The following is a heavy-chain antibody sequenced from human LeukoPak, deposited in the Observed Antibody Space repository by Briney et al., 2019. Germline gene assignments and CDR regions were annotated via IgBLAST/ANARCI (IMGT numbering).Heavy chain of an antibody. Sequence: GLSRHISCPVSGYTFSIYWIAWVRQMPGQGREWMGFIYAVVFDTRYSPSFRGQVTISADKSISTAYLQWSSLKASDTAMYYCARLAYCSNDVCYSNYYYSMDVWGKGTTVTVSS. CDR1: GYTFSIYW. CDR3: ARLAYCSNDVCYSNYYYSMDV. V-gene: IGHV5-51*01. D-gene: IGHD2-8*01. CDR2: IYAVVFDT. J-gene: IGHJ6*03.